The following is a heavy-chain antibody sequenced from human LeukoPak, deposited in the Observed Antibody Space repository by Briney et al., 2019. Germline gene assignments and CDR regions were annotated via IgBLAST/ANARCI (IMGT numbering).Heavy chain of an antibody. CDR1: GFTFSSYA. CDR2: ISNSGVNT. J-gene: IGHJ4*02. V-gene: IGHV3-11*01. Sequence: GGSLRLSCAASGFTFSSYAMSWIRQAPGAGLEWVSYISNSGVNTYYADSVKGRFTISRDNARNSLFLLMDNLRAEDTAVYYCARPNLGHDYWGQGTLVTVSS. CDR3: ARPNLGHDY. D-gene: IGHD3-16*01.